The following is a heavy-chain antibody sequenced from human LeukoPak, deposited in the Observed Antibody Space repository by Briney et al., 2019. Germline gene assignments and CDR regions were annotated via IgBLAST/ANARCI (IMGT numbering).Heavy chain of an antibody. CDR3: TKDGAAYGAGSYFSDY. D-gene: IGHD3-10*01. CDR2: IRYDGHDK. CDR1: GFTFSTYG. V-gene: IGHV3-30*02. J-gene: IGHJ4*02. Sequence: PGGSLRLSCAASGFTFSTYGMHWVRQAPGKGLEWLAFIRYDGHDKYYADSVGDQFTISRDNSKNTVYLQMSSLRTEDTAVYYCTKDGAAYGAGSYFSDYWGQGTLVTVSS.